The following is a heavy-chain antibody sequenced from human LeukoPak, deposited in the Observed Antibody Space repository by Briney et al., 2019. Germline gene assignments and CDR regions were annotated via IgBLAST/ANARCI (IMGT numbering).Heavy chain of an antibody. V-gene: IGHV1-18*01. CDR3: ARVGDAGDGYNPFDY. CDR1: GYTSPSSG. Sequence: ASVKVSCKASGYTSPSSGISWVRQAPGQGLEWMGWISAYNGNTNYAQKLQGRVTMTTDTSTSTAYMELRSLRSDDTAVYYCARVGDAGDGYNPFDYWGQGTLVTVSS. D-gene: IGHD5-24*01. CDR2: ISAYNGNT. J-gene: IGHJ4*02.